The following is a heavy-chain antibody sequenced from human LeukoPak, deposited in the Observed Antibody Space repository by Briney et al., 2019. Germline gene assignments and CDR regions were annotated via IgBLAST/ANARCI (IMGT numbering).Heavy chain of an antibody. CDR1: GGSFSGYY. CDR2: INHSGST. V-gene: IGHV4-34*01. J-gene: IGHJ4*02. CDR3: ASGRVTPYY. Sequence: SSETLSLTCAVYGGSFSGYYWSWIRQPPGKGLEWIGEINHSGSTNYNPSLKSRVTISVDTSKNQFSLKLSSVTAADTAVYYCASGRVTPYYRGQGTLVTVSS. D-gene: IGHD5-18*01.